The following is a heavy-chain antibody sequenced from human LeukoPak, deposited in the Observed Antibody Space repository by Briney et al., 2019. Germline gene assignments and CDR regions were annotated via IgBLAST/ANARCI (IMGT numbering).Heavy chain of an antibody. CDR3: ARQGSPGAVAGKVFDY. CDR2: IYYSGST. V-gene: IGHV4-59*08. J-gene: IGHJ4*02. CDR1: GGSISSYY. D-gene: IGHD6-19*01. Sequence: PSETLSLTCTVSGGSISSYYRSWIRQPPGKGLEWIGYIYYSGSTNYNPSLKSRVPISVDTSKNQFSLKLSSVTAADTAVYYCARQGSPGAVAGKVFDYWGQGTLVTVSS.